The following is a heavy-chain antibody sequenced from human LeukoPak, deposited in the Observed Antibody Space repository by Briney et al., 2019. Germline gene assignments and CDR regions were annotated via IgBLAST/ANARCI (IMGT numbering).Heavy chain of an antibody. D-gene: IGHD2-15*01. V-gene: IGHV1-2*04. CDR3: ARARRYCSGGSCYPEYFQH. CDR1: GYTLTGYY. CDR2: INPNSGGT. Sequence: GASVKVSCKASGYTLTGYYMHWVRQAPGQGLEWMGWINPNSGGTNYAQKFQGWVTMTRDTSISTAYMELSRLRSDDTAVYYCARARRYCSGGSCYPEYFQHWGQGTLVTVSS. J-gene: IGHJ1*01.